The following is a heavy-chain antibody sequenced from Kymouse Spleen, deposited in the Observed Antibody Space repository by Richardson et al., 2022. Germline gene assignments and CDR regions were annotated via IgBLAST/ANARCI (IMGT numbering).Heavy chain of an antibody. J-gene: IGHJ4*02. Sequence: EVQLVESGGGLVQPGRSLRLSCAASGFTFDDYAMHWVRQAPGKGLEWVSGISWNSGSIGYADSVKGRFTISRDNAKNSLYLQMNSLRAEDTALYYCAKGRITMVRDSFDYWGQGTLVTVSS. CDR3: AKGRITMVRDSFDY. CDR2: ISWNSGSI. D-gene: IGHD3-10*01. V-gene: IGHV3-9*01. CDR1: GFTFDDYA.